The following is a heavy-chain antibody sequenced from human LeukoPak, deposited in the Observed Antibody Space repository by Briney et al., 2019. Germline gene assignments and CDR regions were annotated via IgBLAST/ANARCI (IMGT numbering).Heavy chain of an antibody. D-gene: IGHD2-21*02. CDR1: GGSFSGYY. Sequence: PSETLSLTCAVYGGSFSGYYWSWIRQPPGKGLEWIGEINHSGSTNYNPSLRSRLTISVDTSKNQFSLKLSSVTAADTAVYYCARITYCGGDWCRNFDLWGRGTLVTVSS. J-gene: IGHJ2*01. CDR3: ARITYCGGDWCRNFDL. V-gene: IGHV4-34*01. CDR2: INHSGST.